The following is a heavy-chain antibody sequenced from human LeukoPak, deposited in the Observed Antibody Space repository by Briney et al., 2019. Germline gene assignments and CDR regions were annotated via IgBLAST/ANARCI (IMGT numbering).Heavy chain of an antibody. CDR3: ARDLGGGYFDY. J-gene: IGHJ4*02. CDR2: ISYDGGNK. CDR1: GFTFSSYA. Sequence: GSLRLSCAASGFTFSSYAMHWVRQAPGKGLEWVAVISYDGGNKYYADSVKGRFTISRDNSKNTLYLQMNSLRAEDTAVYYCARDLGGGYFDYWGQRTLVTVSS. V-gene: IGHV3-30-3*01. D-gene: IGHD3-16*01.